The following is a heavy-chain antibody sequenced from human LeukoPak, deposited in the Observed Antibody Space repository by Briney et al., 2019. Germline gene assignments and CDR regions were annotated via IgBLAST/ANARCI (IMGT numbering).Heavy chain of an antibody. Sequence: GGSLRLSCAASGFTFSSYAMSWVRQAPGKGLEWVSLISGNGVGTYYADSVKGRFTISRDNSKNTVYLQMNSLRAEDTAVYYCAKRKGGNSGAFDYWGQGTLVTVSS. CDR1: GFTFSSYA. CDR2: ISGNGVGT. J-gene: IGHJ4*02. D-gene: IGHD4-23*01. V-gene: IGHV3-23*01. CDR3: AKRKGGNSGAFDY.